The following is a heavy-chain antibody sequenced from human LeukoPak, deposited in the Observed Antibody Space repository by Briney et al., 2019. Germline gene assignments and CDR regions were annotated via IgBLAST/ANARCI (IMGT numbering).Heavy chain of an antibody. CDR2: IRYDGSNK. CDR3: AKAERDILTGYYKGNWFDP. CDR1: GFTFSSYG. Sequence: GGSLRLSCAASGFTFSSYGMHWVRQAPGKGLEWVAFIRYDGSNKYYADSVKGRFTISRDNSKNTLYLQMNSLRAEDTAVYYCAKAERDILTGYYKGNWFDPWGQGTLVTVSS. V-gene: IGHV3-30*02. J-gene: IGHJ5*02. D-gene: IGHD3-9*01.